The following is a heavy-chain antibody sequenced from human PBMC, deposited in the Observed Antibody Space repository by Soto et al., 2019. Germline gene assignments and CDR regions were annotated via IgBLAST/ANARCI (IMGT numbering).Heavy chain of an antibody. CDR2: IKQDGSEK. CDR3: ARDAPYYDFWSGHPELEY. D-gene: IGHD3-3*01. Sequence: GGSLRLSCAASRFTFSSSLMTWVLQAPGKGLEWVANIKQDGSEKYYVDSVKGRFTISRDNAKNSLYLQMNSLRAEDTAVYYCARDAPYYDFWSGHPELEYWGQGTLVTVSS. CDR1: RFTFSSSL. V-gene: IGHV3-7*05. J-gene: IGHJ4*02.